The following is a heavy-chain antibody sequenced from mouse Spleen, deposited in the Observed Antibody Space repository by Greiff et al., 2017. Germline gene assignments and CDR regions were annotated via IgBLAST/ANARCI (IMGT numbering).Heavy chain of an antibody. CDR3: ARQDDYDEAMDY. J-gene: IGHJ4*01. Sequence: EVQGVESGGGLVKPGGSLKLSCAASGFTFSSYAMSWVRQTPEKRLEWVATISSGGSYTYYPDSVKGRFTISRDNAKNTLYLQMSSLRSEDTAMYYCARQDDYDEAMDYWGQGTSVTVSS. CDR1: GFTFSSYA. CDR2: ISSGGSYT. D-gene: IGHD2-4*01. V-gene: IGHV5-9-3*01.